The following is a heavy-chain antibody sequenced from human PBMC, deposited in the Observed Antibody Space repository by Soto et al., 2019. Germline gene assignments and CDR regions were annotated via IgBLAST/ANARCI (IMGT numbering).Heavy chain of an antibody. D-gene: IGHD4-17*01. V-gene: IGHV4-59*01. CDR2: IYYSGST. CDR3: ARGIRDYVLDY. J-gene: IGHJ4*02. CDR1: GDSLRSYY. Sequence: SETLSLTCTVSGDSLRSYYWSWIRQPPGKGLEWIGYIYYSGSTKYNPSLKSRVTISVDTSKNQFSLKLSSVTAADTTVYYCARGIRDYVLDYWGQGTLVTVSS.